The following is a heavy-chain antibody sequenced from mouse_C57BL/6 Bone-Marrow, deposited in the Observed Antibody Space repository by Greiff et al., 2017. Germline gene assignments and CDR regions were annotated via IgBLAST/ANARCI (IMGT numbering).Heavy chain of an antibody. CDR1: GYTFTSYG. D-gene: IGHD2-3*01. Sequence: VQLQQSGAELARPGASVKLSCKASGYTFTSYGISWVKQRTGQGLEWIGEIYPTSGNTYYNQKFKGKATLTADTSSSTAYMELRSLTSEDSAVYFCAGLGWLPYFYWGQGTTLTVSS. CDR2: IYPTSGNT. J-gene: IGHJ2*01. CDR3: AGLGWLPYFY. V-gene: IGHV1-81*01.